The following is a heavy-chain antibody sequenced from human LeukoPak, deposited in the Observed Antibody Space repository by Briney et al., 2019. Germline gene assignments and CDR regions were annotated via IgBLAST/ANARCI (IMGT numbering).Heavy chain of an antibody. CDR3: ATAVASSSGWYADY. CDR1: GFTFTSSA. V-gene: IGHV1-58*01. CDR2: IVVGSGNT. J-gene: IGHJ4*02. Sequence: GTSVKVSCKASGFTFTSSAVQWVRQARGQRLEWIGWIVVGSGNTNYAQKFQERVTITRDMSTSTAYMELSSLRSEDTAVYYCATAVASSSGWYADYWGQGTLVTVSS. D-gene: IGHD6-19*01.